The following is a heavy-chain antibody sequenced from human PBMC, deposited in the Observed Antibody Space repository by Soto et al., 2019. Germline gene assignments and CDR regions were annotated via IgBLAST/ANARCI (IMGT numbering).Heavy chain of an antibody. CDR1: GYTFTSYG. V-gene: IGHV1-18*01. J-gene: IGHJ6*03. Sequence: QVQLVQSGAEVKKPGASVKVSCKASGYTFTSYGISWVRQAPGQGLEWMGWISAYNGNTNYAQKLQGRVTMTTDTSTSTAYMELRSLRSDDTAVYYCARSTIIAAAGTTYYYYYYYMDVWGNGTTVTVSS. CDR2: ISAYNGNT. D-gene: IGHD6-13*01. CDR3: ARSTIIAAAGTTYYYYYYYMDV.